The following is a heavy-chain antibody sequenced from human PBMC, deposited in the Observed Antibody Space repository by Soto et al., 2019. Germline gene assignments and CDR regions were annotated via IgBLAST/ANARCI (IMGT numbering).Heavy chain of an antibody. CDR3: AASPGPLGYCSGGRCYSLSPYYYYGMDV. V-gene: IGHV3-30*03. CDR2: ISYDGSNK. D-gene: IGHD2-15*01. Sequence: GGSLRLSCAASGFTFGSYGMHWVRQAPGKGLEWVAVISYDGSNKYYADSVKGRFTISRDNSKNTLYLQMNSLRAEDTAVYYCAASPGPLGYCSGGRCYSLSPYYYYGMDVWGQGTTVTVSS. CDR1: GFTFGSYG. J-gene: IGHJ6*02.